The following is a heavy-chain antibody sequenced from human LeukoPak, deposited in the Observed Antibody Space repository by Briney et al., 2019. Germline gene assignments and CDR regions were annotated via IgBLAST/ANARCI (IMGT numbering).Heavy chain of an antibody. J-gene: IGHJ4*02. D-gene: IGHD6-25*01. CDR3: ARERGHLDY. CDR2: IYSGGST. V-gene: IGHV3-66*01. CDR1: GFTASSNY. Sequence: GGSLRLSCVVSGFTASSNYMSWFRQAPGKGLEWVSVIYSGGSTYYADSVKGRFTISRDNSKNTLYLQMNSLRAEDTAVYYCARERGHLDYWGQGTLVTVSS.